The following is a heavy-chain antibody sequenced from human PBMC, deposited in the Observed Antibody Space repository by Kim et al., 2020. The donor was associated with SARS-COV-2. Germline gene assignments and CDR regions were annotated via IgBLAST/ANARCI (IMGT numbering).Heavy chain of an antibody. J-gene: IGHJ4*02. Sequence: SETLSLTCTVSGVSITNSRAYWGWIRQPPGKGLEWIGSFSFTGWPAYNPSLRSRVIVPADSSKNDFSQKLSSVTAADTSVYYCRSYTEGALLDYCCPGILVTVS. D-gene: IGHD3-16*01. CDR1: GVSITNSRAY. V-gene: IGHV4-39*02. CDR2: FSFTGWP. CDR3: RSYTEGALLDY.